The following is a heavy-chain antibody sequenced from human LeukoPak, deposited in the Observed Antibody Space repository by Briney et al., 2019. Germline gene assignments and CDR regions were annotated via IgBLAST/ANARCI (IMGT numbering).Heavy chain of an antibody. CDR1: GFSLSTSGAG. Sequence: SGPTLVNPTQPLTLTCTFSGFSLSTSGAGVGWIRQPPGKALEWLALIYWNDDKRYSPSLKSRLTITKDTSKNQVVLTMTNMDPVDTATYYCAHSERNNYDFWSGYYTGGPIYYWGQGTLVTVSS. D-gene: IGHD3-3*01. CDR3: AHSERNNYDFWSGYYTGGPIYY. V-gene: IGHV2-5*01. CDR2: IYWNDDK. J-gene: IGHJ4*02.